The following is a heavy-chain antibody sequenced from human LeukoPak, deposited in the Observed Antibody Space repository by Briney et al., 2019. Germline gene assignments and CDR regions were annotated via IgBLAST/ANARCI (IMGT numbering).Heavy chain of an antibody. CDR1: GFTFSSAA. CDR3: VKDLASSGYYSEYYFDY. CDR2: IASSGGST. Sequence: GGSLRLSCAASGFTFSSAAMTWVRQAPGKGLEWVSLIASSGGSTYYADSVKGRFTISRDNSKNTLYLQVSSLRAEDTAVYYCVKDLASSGYYSEYYFDYWGQGTLVTVSS. D-gene: IGHD3-22*01. J-gene: IGHJ4*02. V-gene: IGHV3-23*01.